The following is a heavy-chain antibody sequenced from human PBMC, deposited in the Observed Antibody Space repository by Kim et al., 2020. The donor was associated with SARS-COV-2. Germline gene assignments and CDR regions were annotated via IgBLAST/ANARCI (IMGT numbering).Heavy chain of an antibody. Sequence: GGSLRLSCAASGFTFSSYSMHWVRQAPGKGLEWVSSISSSSSYIYYADSVKGRFTISRDNAKNSLYLQMNSLRAEDTAVYYCVRDEIAAAGTGEVYDGMDVSGQGTTVTVSS. D-gene: IGHD6-13*01. V-gene: IGHV3-21*01. CDR3: VRDEIAAAGTGEVYDGMDV. J-gene: IGHJ6*02. CDR2: ISSSSSYI. CDR1: GFTFSSYS.